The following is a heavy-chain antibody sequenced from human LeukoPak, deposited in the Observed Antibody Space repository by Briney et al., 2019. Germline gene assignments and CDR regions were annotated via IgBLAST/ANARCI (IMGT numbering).Heavy chain of an antibody. D-gene: IGHD3-10*01. CDR3: ARGITMFQR. CDR2: ISLNGGST. V-gene: IGHV3-20*04. Sequence: GGSLTLSCAAYGFTFDEYGMSWVRQAPGKGLEWVSGISLNGGSTGYADSVKGRFTISRDNAKNSLYLQMNSLRAEDTAFYYCARGITMFQRWGQGTLVTVSS. J-gene: IGHJ1*01. CDR1: GFTFDEYG.